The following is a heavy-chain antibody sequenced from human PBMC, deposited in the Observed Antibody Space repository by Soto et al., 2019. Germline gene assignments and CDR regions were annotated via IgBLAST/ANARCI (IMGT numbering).Heavy chain of an antibody. CDR2: IKSRTENETT. CDR3: AKDSFGMVRRFDP. Sequence: PGGSLRRSCAASGFTFSNVWLSWVRQGPGKGLEWLGRIKSRTENETTDYASPARGRFIISRDDSKNMLYLQLNSLRAEDTAVYYCAKDSFGMVRRFDPWGQGTLVTVSS. J-gene: IGHJ5*02. CDR1: GFTFSNVW. V-gene: IGHV3-15*01. D-gene: IGHD3-10*01.